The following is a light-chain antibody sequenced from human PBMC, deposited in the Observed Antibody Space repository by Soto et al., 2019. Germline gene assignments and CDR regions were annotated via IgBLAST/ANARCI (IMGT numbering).Light chain of an antibody. CDR1: QSISSF. CDR2: DAS. Sequence: EIVLTRSPATLSLSPGERATLSCRASQSISSFLAWYQQKPGQPPRLLIYDASNRATGIPGRFSGSGSGTDFTLTISSLEPEDFAVYYCQQRGNWPPTFGPGTKVNIK. V-gene: IGKV3-11*01. CDR3: QQRGNWPPT. J-gene: IGKJ3*01.